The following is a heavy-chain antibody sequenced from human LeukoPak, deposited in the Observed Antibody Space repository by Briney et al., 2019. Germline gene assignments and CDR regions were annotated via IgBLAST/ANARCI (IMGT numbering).Heavy chain of an antibody. J-gene: IGHJ4*02. CDR1: AFTFSSHG. CDR2: ISYDGTKK. CDR3: AKDGRSYSSGWPPFEY. V-gene: IGHV3-30*18. Sequence: PGGSLRLPCAASAFTFSSHGMHWVRQAPGKGLEWVAVISYDGTKKYYADSVKGRLTISRDNSKNTLYLQMNSLRPEDTAVYYCAKDGRSYSSGWPPFEYWGQGTLVTVSS. D-gene: IGHD6-19*01.